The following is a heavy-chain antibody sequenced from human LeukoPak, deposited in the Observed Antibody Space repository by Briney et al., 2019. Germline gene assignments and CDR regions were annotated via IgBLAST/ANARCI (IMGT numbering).Heavy chain of an antibody. Sequence: GASVKVSCKASGYTFTGYYMHWVRQAPGQGLEWMGWINPNSGGTNYAQKFQGRVTMTRDTSISTAYMELSRLRSDDTAVYYCARVPDSGSYEFAYWGQGTLVTVSS. V-gene: IGHV1-2*02. CDR2: INPNSGGT. CDR3: ARVPDSGSYEFAY. CDR1: GYTFTGYY. D-gene: IGHD1-26*01. J-gene: IGHJ4*02.